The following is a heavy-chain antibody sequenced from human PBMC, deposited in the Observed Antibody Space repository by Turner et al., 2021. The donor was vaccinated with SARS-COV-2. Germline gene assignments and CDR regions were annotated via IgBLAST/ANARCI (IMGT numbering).Heavy chain of an antibody. CDR2: IYSGGST. Sequence: EVQLVESGGGLVQPGVSLRLSCAASGITVSSNYMSWVRQAPGKGLEWVSVIYSGGSTFYADSVKGRFTISRDNSKNTLYLQINSLRSEDTAVYYCARDLVSYGMDVWGQGTTVTVSS. CDR1: GITVSSNY. J-gene: IGHJ6*02. V-gene: IGHV3-66*01. CDR3: ARDLVSYGMDV. D-gene: IGHD3-16*01.